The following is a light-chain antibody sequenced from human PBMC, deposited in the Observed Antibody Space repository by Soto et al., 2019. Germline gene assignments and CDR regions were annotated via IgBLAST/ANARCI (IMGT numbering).Light chain of an antibody. CDR1: QSISSY. CDR2: AAS. J-gene: IGKJ1*01. CDR3: QQSYSTPPWT. V-gene: IGKV1-39*01. Sequence: DIQITQSTSCLSASVGDRVTITCRASQSISSYLNWYQQKPGKAPKLLIYAASSLQSGVPSRFSGSGSGTDFTLTISSLQPEDFATYYCQQSYSTPPWTFGQGTKVEIK.